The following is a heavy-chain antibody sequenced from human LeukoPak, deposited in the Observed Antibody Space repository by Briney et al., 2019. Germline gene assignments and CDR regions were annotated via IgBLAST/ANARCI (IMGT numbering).Heavy chain of an antibody. CDR3: ARGYYGSGSVHFDY. V-gene: IGHV4-59*11. CDR1: GGSISSHY. D-gene: IGHD3-10*01. CDR2: IYYSGST. Sequence: SETLSLTCTVSGGSISSHYWSWIRQPPGKGLEWIGYIYYSGSTNYNPSLKSRVTISVDTSKDQFSLKLSSVTAADTAVYYCARGYYGSGSVHFDYWGQGTLVTVSS. J-gene: IGHJ4*02.